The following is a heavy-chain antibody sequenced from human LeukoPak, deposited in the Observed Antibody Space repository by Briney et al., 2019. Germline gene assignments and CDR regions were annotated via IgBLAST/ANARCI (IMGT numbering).Heavy chain of an antibody. D-gene: IGHD6-13*01. CDR2: IYYRGST. J-gene: IGHJ1*01. Sequence: ASETLPLTCTVSGGSISSLYWSWIRQPPGGGLEWIGSIYYRGSTNYNPSLKSRVTISVDTSSNQFSPRLSPVTTADTAVYFCARAGYGSTSFQNGGEGTLLTVSS. CDR1: GGSISSLY. CDR3: ARAGYGSTSFQN. V-gene: IGHV4-59*11.